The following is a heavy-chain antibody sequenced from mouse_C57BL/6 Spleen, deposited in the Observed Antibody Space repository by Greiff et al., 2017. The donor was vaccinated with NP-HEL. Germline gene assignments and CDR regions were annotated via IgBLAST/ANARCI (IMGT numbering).Heavy chain of an antibody. CDR3: ARWGYYGSSPLFDY. V-gene: IGHV1-64*01. Sequence: QVQLQQPGAELVKPGASVKLFCKASGYTFTSYWTHWVKQRPGLGLAWIGMFHPNSGSTNYNEKFKSKATLTVDKSSSTAYMQLSSLTSEDSAVYYCARWGYYGSSPLFDYWGQGTTHTVSS. J-gene: IGHJ2*01. CDR1: GYTFTSYW. D-gene: IGHD1-1*01. CDR2: FHPNSGST.